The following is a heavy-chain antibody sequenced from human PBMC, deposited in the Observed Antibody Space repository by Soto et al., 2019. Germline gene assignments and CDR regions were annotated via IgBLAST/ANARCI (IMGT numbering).Heavy chain of an antibody. V-gene: IGHV4-34*01. J-gene: IGHJ5*02. CDR2: INHSGST. CDR1: GGSFSGYY. CDR3: ARGRLVVPAALFNWFDP. Sequence: SETLSLTCAVYGGSFSGYYWSWIRQPPGKGLEWIGEINHSGSTNYNPSLKSRVTISAETSKNQSSVKLSSVTAADAAVYYCARGRLVVPAALFNWFDPWGQGTLVTVSS. D-gene: IGHD2-2*01.